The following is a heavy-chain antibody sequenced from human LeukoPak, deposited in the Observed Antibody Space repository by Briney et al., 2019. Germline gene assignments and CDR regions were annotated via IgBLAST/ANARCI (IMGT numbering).Heavy chain of an antibody. J-gene: IGHJ4*02. Sequence: GGSLRLSCAASGFAFSTYSMNWVRQAPGKGLEWVSYSSSSSSSTIYYADSVKGRFTISRDNAKNSLYLQMNSLRAEDTAVYYCAREDGSSYYFDYWGQGTLVTVAS. V-gene: IGHV3-48*01. D-gene: IGHD6-6*01. CDR2: SSSSSSSTI. CDR3: AREDGSSYYFDY. CDR1: GFAFSTYS.